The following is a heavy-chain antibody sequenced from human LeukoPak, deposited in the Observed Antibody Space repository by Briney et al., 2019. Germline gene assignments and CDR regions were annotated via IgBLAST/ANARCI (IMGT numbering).Heavy chain of an antibody. D-gene: IGHD5-18*01. CDR1: GYTFTGYY. CDR2: INPNSGGT. CDR3: ARDVDTAMVSGFDY. V-gene: IGHV1-2*02. J-gene: IGHJ4*02. Sequence: ASVTVSCKASGYTFTGYYMHWVRQAPGQGLEWMGWINPNSGGTNYAQKFQGRVTMTRDTSISTAYMELSRLRSDDTAAYYCARDVDTAMVSGFDYWGQGTLVTVSS.